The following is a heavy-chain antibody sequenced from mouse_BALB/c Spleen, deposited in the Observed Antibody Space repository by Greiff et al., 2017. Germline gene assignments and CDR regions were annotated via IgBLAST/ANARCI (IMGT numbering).Heavy chain of an antibody. D-gene: IGHD1-1*01. V-gene: IGHV14-3*02. CDR2: IDPANGNT. CDR1: GFNIKDTY. Sequence: DVQLQESGAELVKPGASVKLSCTASGFNIKDTYMHWVKQRPEQGLEWIGRIDPANGNTKYDPKFQGKATITADTSSNTAYLQLSSLTSEDTAVYYCANYGSSRSYAMDYWGQGTSVTVSS. CDR3: ANYGSSRSYAMDY. J-gene: IGHJ4*01.